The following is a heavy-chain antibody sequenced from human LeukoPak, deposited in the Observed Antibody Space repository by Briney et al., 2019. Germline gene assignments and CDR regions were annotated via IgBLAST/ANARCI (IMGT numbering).Heavy chain of an antibody. Sequence: SETLSLTCAVYGGSFSGYYWSWIRQPPGKGLEWIGEINHSGSTNYNPSLKSRVTISVDTSKNPFSLTLSSVTAAHTAVYYCARGRRVRGVISSSYYGMDVWGQGTTVTVSS. CDR3: ARGRRVRGVISSSYYGMDV. V-gene: IGHV4-34*01. J-gene: IGHJ6*02. CDR2: INHSGST. D-gene: IGHD3-10*01. CDR1: GGSFSGYY.